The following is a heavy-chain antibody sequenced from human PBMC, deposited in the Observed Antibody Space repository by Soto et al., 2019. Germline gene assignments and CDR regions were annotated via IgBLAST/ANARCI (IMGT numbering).Heavy chain of an antibody. CDR1: GVTVSRYK. Sequence: GGALRLSCGGPGVTVSRYKMNWVRQAPGKGLEWVSYISSSSSTIYYADSVKGRFTISRDNAKNSLYLQMNSLRDEDTAVYYCARESSGSDAFDIWGQGTMVTVSS. D-gene: IGHD6-6*01. J-gene: IGHJ3*02. CDR2: ISSSSSTI. V-gene: IGHV3-48*02. CDR3: ARESSGSDAFDI.